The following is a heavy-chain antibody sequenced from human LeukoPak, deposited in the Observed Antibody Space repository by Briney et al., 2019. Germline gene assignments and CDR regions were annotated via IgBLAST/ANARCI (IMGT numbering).Heavy chain of an antibody. J-gene: IGHJ4*02. D-gene: IGHD6-13*01. Sequence: GGSLRLSCAASGFTFSSFGMHWVRQAPGKGLEWVAVIWHDEGNKYYADSVKGRFTISRDNSKNTLYLQMNSLRAEDTAVYYCARDIVPYSSSWFSPAYWGQGTLVTVSS. V-gene: IGHV3-33*01. CDR3: ARDIVPYSSSWFSPAY. CDR1: GFTFSSFG. CDR2: IWHDEGNK.